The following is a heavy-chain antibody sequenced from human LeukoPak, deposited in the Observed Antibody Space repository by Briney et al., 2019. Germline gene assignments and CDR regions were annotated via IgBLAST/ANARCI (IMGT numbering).Heavy chain of an antibody. D-gene: IGHD5-18*01. Sequence: ASVKVSCKASGYTFTSYAMNWVRQASGQGLEWMGWINTNTGTPTYAQGFTGRFVFSLDTSVSTAYLQISSLKAEDTAVYYCARDGSRGAYNWFDPWGQGTLVTVSS. J-gene: IGHJ5*02. CDR3: ARDGSRGAYNWFDP. CDR2: INTNTGTP. CDR1: GYTFTSYA. V-gene: IGHV7-4-1*02.